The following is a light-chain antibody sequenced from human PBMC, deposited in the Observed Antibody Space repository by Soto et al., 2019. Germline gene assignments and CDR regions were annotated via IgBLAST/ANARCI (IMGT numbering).Light chain of an antibody. Sequence: SVLTQPPSVCGAPGQRVTISCTGSSSNIGAGYDVHWYQQRPGTAPRLLIFGNINRPSGVPDRFSGSKSGTSASLAITGLQAEDEGDYYCQSYDSSLRARHVVRPGTMVTDL. CDR2: GNI. J-gene: IGLJ1*01. CDR1: SSNIGAGYD. CDR3: QSYDSSLRARHV. V-gene: IGLV1-40*01.